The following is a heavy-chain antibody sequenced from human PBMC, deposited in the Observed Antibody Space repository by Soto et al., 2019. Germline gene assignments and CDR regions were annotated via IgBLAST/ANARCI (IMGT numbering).Heavy chain of an antibody. Sequence: PSQTLSLTCAVFGDRVSSNTTAWTWVRQSPSRVLEWLGRTYYRSKLYNDYAVSVKSRITINPDTSRNQFSLQLNSVTPEDTAVYYCARDLGAFDIWGQGTMVTVSS. J-gene: IGHJ3*02. CDR3: ARDLGAFDI. CDR1: GDRVSSNTTA. V-gene: IGHV6-1*01. D-gene: IGHD7-27*01. CDR2: TYYRSKLYN.